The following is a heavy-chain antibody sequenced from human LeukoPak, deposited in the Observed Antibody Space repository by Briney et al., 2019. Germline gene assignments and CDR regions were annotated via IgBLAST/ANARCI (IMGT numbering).Heavy chain of an antibody. D-gene: IGHD1-26*01. CDR3: ARAGLVVGAPPFDY. V-gene: IGHV4-39*07. Sequence: PSETLSLTCTVSGGSISSSSYYWGWIRQPPGKGLEWIGEIYHSGSTNYNPSLKSRVTISVDKSKNQFSLKLSSVTAADTAVYYCARAGLVVGAPPFDYWGQGTLVTVSS. CDR1: GGSISSSSYY. CDR2: IYHSGST. J-gene: IGHJ4*02.